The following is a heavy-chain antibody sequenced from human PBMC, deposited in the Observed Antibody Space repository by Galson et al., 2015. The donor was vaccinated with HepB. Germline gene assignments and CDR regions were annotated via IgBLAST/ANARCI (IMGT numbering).Heavy chain of an antibody. D-gene: IGHD2-2*02. V-gene: IGHV1-69*13. CDR1: GGTFSGYA. Sequence: SVKVSCKASGGTFSGYAISWVRQAPGQGLEWMGGIIPIFGTANYAQKFQGRVTITADESTSTAYMELSSLRSEDTAVYYCARSARGYCSSTSCYRWYYYYYMDVWGKGTTVTVSS. CDR2: IIPIFGTA. J-gene: IGHJ6*03. CDR3: ARSARGYCSSTSCYRWYYYYYMDV.